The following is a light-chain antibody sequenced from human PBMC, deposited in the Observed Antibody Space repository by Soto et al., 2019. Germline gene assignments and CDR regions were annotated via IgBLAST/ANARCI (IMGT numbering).Light chain of an antibody. V-gene: IGKV3-20*01. CDR1: QTLTTRF. CDR2: GAP. J-gene: IGKJ2*01. CDR3: QQYADLPYT. Sequence: EIVLTQSPGTLSLSPGERATLSCMASQTLTTRFLAWYQQKPGQAPRLLIYGAPSRATGTPDRFSGSGSGTEYTLTISRLEPEDFAVYSCQQYADLPYTFGQGTTLEIK.